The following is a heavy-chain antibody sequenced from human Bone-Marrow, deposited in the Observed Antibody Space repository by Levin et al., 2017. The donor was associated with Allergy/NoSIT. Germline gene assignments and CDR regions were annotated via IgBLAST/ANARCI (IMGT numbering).Heavy chain of an antibody. J-gene: IGHJ2*01. V-gene: IGHV3-74*01. Sequence: GGSLRLSCAASGFILCGYWMHWVRQAPGKGLVWVSRINSDGSDTSHADSVKGRFTISRDNAKNTLYLQMNSLGAEDTAMYYCARVLGGSQSVRHFDLWGRGTLVTVSS. CDR3: ARVLGGSQSVRHFDL. CDR1: GFILCGYW. D-gene: IGHD1-26*01. CDR2: INSDGSDT.